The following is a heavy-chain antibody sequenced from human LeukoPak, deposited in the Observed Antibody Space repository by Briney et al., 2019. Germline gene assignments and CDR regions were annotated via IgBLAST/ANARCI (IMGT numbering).Heavy chain of an antibody. CDR1: GGSISSGSYY. D-gene: IGHD2-2*02. V-gene: IGHV4-61*02. CDR3: ARVPAAIGWFDP. CDR2: IYTSGST. J-gene: IGHJ5*02. Sequence: SETLSLTCTVSGGSISSGSYYWNWIRQPAGKGLEWIGRIYTSGSTNYNPSLKSRVTISVDTSKNQFSLKLSSVTAADTAVYYCARVPAAIGWFDPWGQGTLVTVSS.